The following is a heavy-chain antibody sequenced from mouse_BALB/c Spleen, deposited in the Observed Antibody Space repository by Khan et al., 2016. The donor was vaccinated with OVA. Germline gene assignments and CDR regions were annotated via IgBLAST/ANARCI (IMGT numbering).Heavy chain of an antibody. Sequence: QVQLKQSGAELVKPGASVKLSCKASGYTFTSYDINWVRQRPEQGLEWIGWMFPGDGSTKYNENFKGKATLTTDTSSRTAYMQLSRLTSEASGAFCCARGGYGGCAYGGQGTLVTVSA. J-gene: IGHJ3*01. CDR1: GYTFTSYD. CDR3: ARGGYGGCAY. D-gene: IGHD2-14*01. V-gene: IGHV1-85*01. CDR2: MFPGDGST.